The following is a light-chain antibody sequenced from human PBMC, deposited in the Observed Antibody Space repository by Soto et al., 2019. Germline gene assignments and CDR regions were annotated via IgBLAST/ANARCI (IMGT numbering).Light chain of an antibody. CDR3: SSDTGSTNYE. CDR1: SSDVGIYNY. Sequence: QSVLTQPASVSGSPGESITISCTGTSSDVGIYNYVSWYQQHPGKAPKLMIYQVTNRPSGVSNRFSGSKSGNTASLTISGLQAEDEADYFCSSDTGSTNYEFGTGNKVTV. J-gene: IGLJ1*01. CDR2: QVT. V-gene: IGLV2-14*01.